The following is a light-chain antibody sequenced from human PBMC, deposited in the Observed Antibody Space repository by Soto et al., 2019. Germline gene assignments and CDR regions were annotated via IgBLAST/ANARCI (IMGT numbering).Light chain of an antibody. Sequence: QSVLTQPPSVSGSPGQSVTISCTGTSSDVGSYNRVSWYKQPPGTAPKLMICQVSNRPSGVPDRFSGSKSGNTASLTISGLQAEDEADYYCSSYTSSGTWVFGGGTKLTVL. CDR2: QVS. J-gene: IGLJ3*02. V-gene: IGLV2-18*02. CDR3: SSYTSSGTWV. CDR1: SSDVGSYNR.